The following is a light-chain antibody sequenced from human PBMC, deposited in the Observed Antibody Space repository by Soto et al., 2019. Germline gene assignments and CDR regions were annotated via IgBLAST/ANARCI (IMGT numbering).Light chain of an antibody. Sequence: EIVMTQSPATLSVSPGERATLSCRASQSVGSHLAWYQQKPGQAPKLLIYYTSTRATGIPARFSGSGSGTELTLTISSLQSEDFAVYYCQQYNNWPFTFGPGTKVDIK. CDR1: QSVGSH. J-gene: IGKJ3*01. V-gene: IGKV3-15*01. CDR3: QQYNNWPFT. CDR2: YTS.